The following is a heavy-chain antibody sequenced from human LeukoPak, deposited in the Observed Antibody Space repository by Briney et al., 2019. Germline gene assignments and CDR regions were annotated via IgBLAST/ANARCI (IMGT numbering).Heavy chain of an antibody. V-gene: IGHV3-21*01. CDR1: GFTFSSYS. J-gene: IGHJ4*02. D-gene: IGHD2-2*01. CDR3: ARDSGCSSTSCYSGGDY. Sequence: PGGSLRLSCAASGFTFSSYSMNWVRQAPGKGLEWVSFISSSSSYIYYADSVKGRFTISRDNAKNSLYVQMNSLRAADTAVSYCARDSGCSSTSCYSGGDYWGQGTLVTVSS. CDR2: ISSSSSYI.